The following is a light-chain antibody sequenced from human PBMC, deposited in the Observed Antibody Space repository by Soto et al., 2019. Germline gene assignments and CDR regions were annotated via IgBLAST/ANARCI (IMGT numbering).Light chain of an antibody. CDR1: SSDVGSYNL. CDR2: EVS. V-gene: IGLV2-23*02. J-gene: IGLJ1*01. CDR3: CSYAGSSTLI. Sequence: QSVLTQPASVSGSPGQSITISCTGTSSDVGSYNLVSWYQQHPGKVPKLMIYEVSKRPSGVSNRFSGSKSGNTASLTISELQAEDEADYYCCSYAGSSTLIFGTGTKVTVL.